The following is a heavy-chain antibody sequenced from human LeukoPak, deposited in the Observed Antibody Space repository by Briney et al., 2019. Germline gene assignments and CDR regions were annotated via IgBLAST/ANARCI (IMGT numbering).Heavy chain of an antibody. J-gene: IGHJ4*02. D-gene: IGHD4-17*01. CDR3: ARDWHWYGDYDY. Sequence: PSETLSLTCTVSGGSISSGSYYWSWIRQPAGKGLEWIGRIYTSGSTNYNPSLKSRVTISEDTSKNQFSLELSSVTAADTAVYYSARDWHWYGDYDYWGQGTLVTVSS. V-gene: IGHV4-61*02. CDR1: GGSISSGSYY. CDR2: IYTSGST.